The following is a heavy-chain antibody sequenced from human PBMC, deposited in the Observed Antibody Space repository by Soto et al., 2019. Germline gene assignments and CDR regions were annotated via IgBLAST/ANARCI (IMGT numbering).Heavy chain of an antibody. CDR1: GGSISSSSYY. CDR2: IYYSGST. J-gene: IGHJ6*02. CDR3: ARVVALGSGSDDYYYYCNGTAV. D-gene: IGHD3-10*01. Sequence: PSETLSLPCTVAGGSISSSSYYWGWIRQPPGKGLEWIGSIYYSGSTYYNPSLKSRVTISVDTSKNQFSLKLSSVTAADTAVYYCARVVALGSGSDDYYYYCNGTAVWGHGTTVTVSS. V-gene: IGHV4-39*01.